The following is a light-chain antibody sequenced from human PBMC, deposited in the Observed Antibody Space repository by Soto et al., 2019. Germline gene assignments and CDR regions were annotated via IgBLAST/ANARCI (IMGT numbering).Light chain of an antibody. CDR1: QSVRNF. J-gene: IGKJ4*01. V-gene: IGKV3-11*01. CDR3: HQRSNWPLT. Sequence: IVLTQSPATLSLSPGYTATLSCMANQSVRNFLAWYQQKPGQAPRLLIYDTYNRATGVPARFSGSGSGTDFTLTISSLEPEDFAVYYCHQRSNWPLTFGGGTKVDIK. CDR2: DTY.